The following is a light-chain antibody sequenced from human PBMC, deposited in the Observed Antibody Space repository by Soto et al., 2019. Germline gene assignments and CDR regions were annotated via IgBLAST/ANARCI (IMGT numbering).Light chain of an antibody. J-gene: IGLJ1*01. CDR3: GSYTSSSTYV. Sequence: QSVLTQPASVSGSLGQSITISCTGTTSDVGGYNYVSWYQQHPGQAPKLIIYDVTNRPSGVSTRFSGSKSGSTASLTISGLQADDEADYHCGSYTSSSTYVFGSGTKVTVL. CDR2: DVT. V-gene: IGLV2-14*01. CDR1: TSDVGGYNY.